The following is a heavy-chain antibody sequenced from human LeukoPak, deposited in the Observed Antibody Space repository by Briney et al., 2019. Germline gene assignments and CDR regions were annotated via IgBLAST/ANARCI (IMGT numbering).Heavy chain of an antibody. D-gene: IGHD2-2*01. Sequence: SETLSLTCTVSGGSISSGNYYWSWIRQPAGKGLEGIGRIYTSGSTNYNPSLKSRVTISVDTSKNQFSLKLSSVTAADTAVYYCARDRVYCSSTSCYRGWFDPWGQATLVTVSS. V-gene: IGHV4-61*02. CDR3: ARDRVYCSSTSCYRGWFDP. CDR1: GGSISSGNYY. J-gene: IGHJ5*02. CDR2: IYTSGST.